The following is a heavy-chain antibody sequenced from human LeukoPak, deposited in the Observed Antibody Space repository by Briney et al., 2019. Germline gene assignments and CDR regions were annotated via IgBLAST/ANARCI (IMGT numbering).Heavy chain of an antibody. CDR1: GFTFSSYA. CDR3: AKVGDDILTGYYEWDY. V-gene: IGHV3-23*01. Sequence: PGGSLRLSCAASGFTFSSYAMSWVRQAPGKGLEWVSAISGSGGSTYYADSVKGRFTISRDNSKNTLYLQMNSLRAEDTAVYYCAKVGDDILTGYYEWDYWGQGTLVTVSS. J-gene: IGHJ4*02. D-gene: IGHD3-9*01. CDR2: ISGSGGST.